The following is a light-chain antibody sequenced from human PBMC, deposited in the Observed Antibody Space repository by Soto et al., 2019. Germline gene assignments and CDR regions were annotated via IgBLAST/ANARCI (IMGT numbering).Light chain of an antibody. CDR1: SSDVGGGNY. CDR2: GVS. J-gene: IGLJ3*02. Sequence: QSVLTQPASVSGSPGQSITISCTGTSSDVGGGNYVSWYQHHPGTAPKLMIYGVSNRPSGVSDRFSGSKSGNTASLTISGLQAEDEADYYCSSYTTSYAWVFGGGTKLTVL. V-gene: IGLV2-14*01. CDR3: SSYTTSYAWV.